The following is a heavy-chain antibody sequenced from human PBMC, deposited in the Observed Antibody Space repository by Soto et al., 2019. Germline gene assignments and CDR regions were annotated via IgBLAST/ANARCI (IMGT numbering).Heavy chain of an antibody. D-gene: IGHD3-10*01. CDR2: ISYDGSNK. Sequence: GGSLRLSCAASGFTFSSYGMHWVRQAPGKGLEWVAVISYDGSNKYYADSVKGRFTISRDNSKNTLYLQMNSLRAEDTAVYYCAKVRDKDVLLWFGELLHYYYYYGMDVWGQGTTVTVSS. CDR1: GFTFSSYG. V-gene: IGHV3-30*18. J-gene: IGHJ6*02. CDR3: AKVRDKDVLLWFGELLHYYYYYGMDV.